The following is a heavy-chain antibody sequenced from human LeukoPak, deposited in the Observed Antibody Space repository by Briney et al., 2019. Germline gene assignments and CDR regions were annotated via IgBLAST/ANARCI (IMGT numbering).Heavy chain of an antibody. D-gene: IGHD1-26*01. CDR3: ARAFSGSYSCDAFDI. J-gene: IGHJ3*02. CDR2: ISSSSSYI. Sequence: GGSLRLSCAASGFTFSSYSMNWVRQAPGKGLEWVSTISSSSSYIYYADSVKGRFAISRDNAKNSLYLQMNSLRAEDTAVYYCARAFSGSYSCDAFDIWGQGTMVTVSS. V-gene: IGHV3-21*01. CDR1: GFTFSSYS.